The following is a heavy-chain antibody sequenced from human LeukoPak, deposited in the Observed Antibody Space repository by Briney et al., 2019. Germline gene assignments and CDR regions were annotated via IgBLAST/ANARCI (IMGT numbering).Heavy chain of an antibody. V-gene: IGHV3-23*01. CDR3: AKGLFYPYYFDS. Sequence: GGSLRLSCAASGFAFSTYAMGWVGRAPGKGLEGVSVITGSASSTKYADSVTGRFTISRDNSMNTLYLQMKSLSAEDTAVYYCAKGLFYPYYFDSWGQGTLVTVSS. CDR2: ITGSASST. D-gene: IGHD3-9*01. CDR1: GFAFSTYA. J-gene: IGHJ4*02.